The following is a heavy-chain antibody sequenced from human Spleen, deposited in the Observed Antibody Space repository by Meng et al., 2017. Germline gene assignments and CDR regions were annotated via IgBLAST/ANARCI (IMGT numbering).Heavy chain of an antibody. CDR1: GYTFTGSY. D-gene: IGHD2-15*01. V-gene: IGHV1-2*06. CDR3: ASYCRGTSCATY. Sequence: QVHLVQSETEVKKPGASVKVSCKASGYTFTGSYMHWVRQAPGQGLEWMGRVNPNNGGTNYAQKFQGRVTMTRDTSISTAYLELSRLTSDDTAVYYCASYCRGTSCATYWGQGSLVTVSS. CDR2: VNPNNGGT. J-gene: IGHJ4*02.